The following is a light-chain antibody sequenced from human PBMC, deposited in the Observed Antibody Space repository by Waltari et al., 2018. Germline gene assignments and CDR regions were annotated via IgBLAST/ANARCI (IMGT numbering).Light chain of an antibody. CDR1: SSDVGSYNF. V-gene: IGLV2-23*02. Sequence: QSALTQPASVSGSPGLSITISCTGTSSDVGSYNFVSWYQQHPGKAPKLLIYDVTTGPSGVSHRFSGSKSGNTASLTSSRRQAGDEADYYCCSYASTTWVFGGGTRLTVL. J-gene: IGLJ3*02. CDR3: CSYASTTWV. CDR2: DVT.